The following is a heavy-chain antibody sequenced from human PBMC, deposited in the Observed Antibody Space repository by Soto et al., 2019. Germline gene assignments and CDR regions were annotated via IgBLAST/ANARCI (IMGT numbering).Heavy chain of an antibody. CDR2: ISASDPGT. Sequence: EVQLLESGGGLEQPGGSLRLSCAASGFTFGSHDMSWVRQAPGKALEWVSSISASDPGTYYADSVKGRFTTSRDISKNTLFLQMDSLRAEDTALYYCTKGTWLDIWGQGTMVTVSS. CDR3: TKGTWLDI. CDR1: GFTFGSHD. V-gene: IGHV3-23*01. J-gene: IGHJ3*02. D-gene: IGHD6-19*01.